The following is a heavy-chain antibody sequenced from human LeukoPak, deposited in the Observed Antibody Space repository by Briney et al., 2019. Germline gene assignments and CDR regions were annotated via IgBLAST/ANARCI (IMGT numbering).Heavy chain of an antibody. Sequence: SETLSLTCTVSGDSITSHHWSWIRQPPGKGLEWIGNVYYSGTTIYNPSLKSRVTISVDTAKNQFSLRLSSVTAADAAVYYCASDSSGYHWFDYWGQGTLVTVSS. CDR2: VYYSGTT. CDR3: ASDSSGYHWFDY. J-gene: IGHJ4*02. V-gene: IGHV4-59*11. CDR1: GDSITSHH. D-gene: IGHD3-22*01.